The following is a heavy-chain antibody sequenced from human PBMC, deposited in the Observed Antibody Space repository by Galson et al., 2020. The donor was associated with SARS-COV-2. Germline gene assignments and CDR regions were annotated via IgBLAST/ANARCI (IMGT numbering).Heavy chain of an antibody. CDR2: IYYSGST. CDR1: GGSISSSSYY. V-gene: IGHV4-39*07. Sequence: SETLSLTCTVSGGSISSSSYYWGWIRQPPGKGLEWIGSIYYSGSTYYNPSLKSRVTISVDTSKNQFSLKLSSVTAADTAVYYCARVAPEWELLGGILDSWGQGTLVTVSS. CDR3: ARVAPEWELLGGILDS. D-gene: IGHD1-26*01. J-gene: IGHJ4*02.